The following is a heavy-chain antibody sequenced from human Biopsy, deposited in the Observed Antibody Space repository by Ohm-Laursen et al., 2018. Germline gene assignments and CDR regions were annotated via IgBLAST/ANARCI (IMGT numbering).Heavy chain of an antibody. CDR2: INHRGSA. D-gene: IGHD3-16*01. CDR3: ARALDYYDPYYYYAMDV. J-gene: IGHJ6*02. Sequence: TLSLTCAVYGGPFSGYYWTWIRQPPGKGLEWIGEINHRGSASYNPSLKSRIAVLVDTSKNQFSLKLRSVSAADTAVYFCARALDYYDPYYYYAMDVWGQGTSVTVSS. CDR1: GGPFSGYY. V-gene: IGHV4-34*01.